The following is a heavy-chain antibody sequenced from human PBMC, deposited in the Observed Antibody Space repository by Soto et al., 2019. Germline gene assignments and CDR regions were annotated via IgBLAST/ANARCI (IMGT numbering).Heavy chain of an antibody. D-gene: IGHD3-22*01. J-gene: IGHJ1*01. CDR1: CGSMRTTRYY. CDR3: ARNDRGGRDSVIVATQH. Sequence: PGETQSVTCTVCCGSMRTTRYYWGWIRQHPGKGLEWIGSVYYSGSTDYNPSLERRVTISAETYKNQFSLKMSSVSAADTAVYYCARNDRGGRDSVIVATQHWGQGTWVTVS. CDR2: VYYSGST. V-gene: IGHV4-39*01.